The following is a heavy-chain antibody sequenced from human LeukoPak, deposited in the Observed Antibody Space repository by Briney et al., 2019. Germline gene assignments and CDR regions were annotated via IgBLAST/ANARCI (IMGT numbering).Heavy chain of an antibody. D-gene: IGHD2-2*02. Sequence: ASVKVSCKASGYTFTSYGISWVRQAPGQGLEWMGWISAYNGNTNYAQKLQGRVTMTTDTSTSTAYMELRSLRSDDTAVYYCARGRYCSSTSCYTGDNWFDPWGQGTLATVSS. CDR1: GYTFTSYG. CDR2: ISAYNGNT. CDR3: ARGRYCSSTSCYTGDNWFDP. V-gene: IGHV1-18*01. J-gene: IGHJ5*02.